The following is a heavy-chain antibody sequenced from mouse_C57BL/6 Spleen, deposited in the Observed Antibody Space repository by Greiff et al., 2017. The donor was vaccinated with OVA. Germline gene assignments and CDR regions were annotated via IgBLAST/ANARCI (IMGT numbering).Heavy chain of an antibody. D-gene: IGHD1-1*01. J-gene: IGHJ3*01. CDR2: IYPRDGST. Sequence: VQLQQSGPELVKPGASVKLSCKASGYTFTSYDINWVKQRPGQGLEWIGWIYPRDGSTKYNEKFKGKATLTVDTSSSTAYMELHSLTSEDSAVYFCARCTTVGPAWFAYWGQGTLVTVSA. V-gene: IGHV1-85*01. CDR3: ARCTTVGPAWFAY. CDR1: GYTFTSYD.